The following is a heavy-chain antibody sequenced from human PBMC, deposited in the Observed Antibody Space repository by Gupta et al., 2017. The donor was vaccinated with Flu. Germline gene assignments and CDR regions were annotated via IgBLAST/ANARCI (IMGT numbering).Heavy chain of an antibody. D-gene: IGHD4-17*01. CDR1: GFTFSSYG. V-gene: IGHV3-33*01. CDR2: IWYDGSNK. J-gene: IGHJ6*02. Sequence: VESGGGVVQPGRSLRLSCAASGFTFSSYGMHWVRQAPGKGLEWVAVIWYDGSNKYYADSVKGRFTISRDNSKNTLYLQMNSLRAEDTAVYYCARDPYTVTTFPNYYYYYGMDVWGQGTTVTVSS. CDR3: ARDPYTVTTFPNYYYYYGMDV.